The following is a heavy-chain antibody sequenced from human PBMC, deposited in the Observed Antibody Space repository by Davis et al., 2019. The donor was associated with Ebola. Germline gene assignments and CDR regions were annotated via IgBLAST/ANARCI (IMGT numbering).Heavy chain of an antibody. CDR2: ISYDGSNK. J-gene: IGHJ6*02. Sequence: GGSLRLSCAASGFTFSSYPMHWVRQAPGKGLEWVAVISYDGSNKYYADSVKGRFTISRDNSKNTLYLQMNSLRAEDTAVYYCARDYDILTGYFDYYYGMDVWGQGTTVTVSS. V-gene: IGHV3-30-3*01. CDR3: ARDYDILTGYFDYYYGMDV. D-gene: IGHD3-9*01. CDR1: GFTFSSYP.